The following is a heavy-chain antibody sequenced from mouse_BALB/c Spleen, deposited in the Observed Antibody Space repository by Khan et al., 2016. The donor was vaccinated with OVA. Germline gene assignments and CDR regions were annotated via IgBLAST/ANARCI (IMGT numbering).Heavy chain of an antibody. CDR3: ARMKPYWYFDL. J-gene: IGHJ1*01. CDR1: GYTFTNYG. CDR2: INTYTGEP. V-gene: IGHV9-3-1*01. Sequence: QIQLVQSGPELKKPGETVKISCKASGYTFTNYGMNWVKQAPGKGLKWMGWINTYTGEPTYADDFKGRFAFSLETYASPAYLQINNLKNEDTAKYFCARMKPYWYFDLWGAGTTVTGSS.